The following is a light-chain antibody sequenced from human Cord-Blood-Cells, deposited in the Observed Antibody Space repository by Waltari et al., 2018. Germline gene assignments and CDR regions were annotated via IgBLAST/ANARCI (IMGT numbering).Light chain of an antibody. V-gene: IGKV1-5*01. J-gene: IGKJ4*01. CDR3: QQYNSYSPLT. CDR2: DAS. Sequence: DIQMTQSPSTLSASVGDRVTITCRASQSISSWLAWYQQKPGKAPKLPIYDASSLESGVPSRFSGSGSGTEFTLTISSLQPDDFATYYCQQYNSYSPLTFGGGT. CDR1: QSISSW.